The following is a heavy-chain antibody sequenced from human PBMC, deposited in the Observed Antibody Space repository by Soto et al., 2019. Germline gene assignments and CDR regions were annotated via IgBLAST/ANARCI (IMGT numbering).Heavy chain of an antibody. CDR1: GFTFDDYA. J-gene: IGHJ4*02. CDR3: ARDQGLLRYGYSDY. D-gene: IGHD3-9*01. CDR2: INDQGGSP. Sequence: GGSLRLSCVASGFTFDDYAMHWVRQAPGKGLVWISRINDQGGSPTYADSVKGRFTISRDNVKNTLYLQMSSLRVEDTAGYYCARDQGLLRYGYSDYWGQGTPVTVSS. V-gene: IGHV3-74*01.